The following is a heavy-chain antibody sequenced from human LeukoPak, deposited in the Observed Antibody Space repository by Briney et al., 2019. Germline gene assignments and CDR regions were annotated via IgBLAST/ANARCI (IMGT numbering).Heavy chain of an antibody. V-gene: IGHV4-39*01. CDR3: ARVRGVTDWFDP. CDR1: GGSISSSSYY. Sequence: KASETLSLTCTVSGGSISSSSYYWGWIRQPPGKGLEWIGCIYYSGSTYYNPSLKSRVTISVDTSKNQFSLKLSSVTAADTAVYYCARVRGVTDWFDPWGQGTLVTVSS. J-gene: IGHJ5*02. D-gene: IGHD2-21*02. CDR2: IYYSGST.